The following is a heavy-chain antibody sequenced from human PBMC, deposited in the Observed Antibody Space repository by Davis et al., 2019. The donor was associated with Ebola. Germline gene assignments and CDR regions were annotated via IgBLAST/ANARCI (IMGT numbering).Heavy chain of an antibody. CDR2: INHSGST. V-gene: IGHV4-34*01. D-gene: IGHD3-9*01. J-gene: IGHJ6*02. Sequence: MPSESLSLTCAVSGGSFSGYYWSWIRQPPGKGLEWIGEINHSGSTNYNPSLKSRVTISVDTSKNQFSPKLSSVTAADKAVYYCARVESHYDLLTGYIYYYYGMDVWGQGTTVTVSS. CDR3: ARVESHYDLLTGYIYYYYGMDV. CDR1: GGSFSGYY.